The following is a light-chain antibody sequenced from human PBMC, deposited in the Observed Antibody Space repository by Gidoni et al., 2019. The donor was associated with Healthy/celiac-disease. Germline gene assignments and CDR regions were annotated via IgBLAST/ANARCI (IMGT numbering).Light chain of an antibody. CDR2: QDC. CDR1: KLGDKY. J-gene: IGLJ2*01. CDR3: QAWDSSTAFYVV. V-gene: IGLV3-1*01. Sequence: SYELTQPHSVSVSPGQTASITCSGDKLGDKYACWYQQKPGQPPVLVIYQDCKRPSGIPERFSGSNSGNIATLTISGTQAMDEADYYCQAWDSSTAFYVVIGGGTKLTVL.